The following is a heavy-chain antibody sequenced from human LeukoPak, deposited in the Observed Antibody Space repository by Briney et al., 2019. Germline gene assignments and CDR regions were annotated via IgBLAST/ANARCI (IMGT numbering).Heavy chain of an antibody. Sequence: SQTLSLTCTVSGGSISSGGYYWSWIRQPAGKGLEWIGRIYTSGSTNYNPSLKSRVTISVDTSKNQFSLKLSSVTAADTAVYYCARDRGYSYGEFDPWGQGTLVTVSS. CDR1: GGSISSGGYY. V-gene: IGHV4-61*02. J-gene: IGHJ5*02. D-gene: IGHD5-18*01. CDR3: ARDRGYSYGEFDP. CDR2: IYTSGST.